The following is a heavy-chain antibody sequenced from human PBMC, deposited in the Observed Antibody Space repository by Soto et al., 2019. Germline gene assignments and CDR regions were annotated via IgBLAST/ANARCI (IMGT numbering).Heavy chain of an antibody. CDR3: VREAPCSNGVCQFDY. V-gene: IGHV3-48*03. Sequence: GGSLRLSCAASGFTFSPYEMSWVRQAPGEWLEWISYISSSGSTIHYADSAKGRFSLSRSNAKKSLFLQMNSMRAKDSAVYYCVREAPCSNGVCQFDYWGRGTLVTVSS. CDR2: ISSSGSTI. D-gene: IGHD2-8*01. J-gene: IGHJ4*02. CDR1: GFTFSPYE.